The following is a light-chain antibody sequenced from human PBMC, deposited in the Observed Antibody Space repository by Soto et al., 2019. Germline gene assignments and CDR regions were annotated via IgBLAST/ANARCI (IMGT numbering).Light chain of an antibody. J-gene: IGKJ4*01. CDR1: QSVTSH. Sequence: EIVLTQSPATLSLSPGERATLSCRASQSVTSHLAWYQHKPGQAPRLLMYDASDRATGIPARFSGSGSGTDFTLTISSLEPEDFAVYYCLHRSDWPPGLTFSGGTKVEIK. V-gene: IGKV3-11*01. CDR3: LHRSDWPPGLT. CDR2: DAS.